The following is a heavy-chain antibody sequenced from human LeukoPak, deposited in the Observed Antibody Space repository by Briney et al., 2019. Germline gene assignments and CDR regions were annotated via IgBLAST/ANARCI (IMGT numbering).Heavy chain of an antibody. Sequence: ASVKVPCKASGYTFTSYYMHWVRQAPGQGLEWMGIINPSGGSTSYAQKFQGRVTMTRDTSTSTVYMELSSLRSEDTAVYYCARGMSPIAVAGTEPTRDYWGQGTLVTVSS. D-gene: IGHD6-13*01. CDR2: INPSGGST. CDR1: GYTFTSYY. CDR3: ARGMSPIAVAGTEPTRDY. J-gene: IGHJ4*02. V-gene: IGHV1-46*01.